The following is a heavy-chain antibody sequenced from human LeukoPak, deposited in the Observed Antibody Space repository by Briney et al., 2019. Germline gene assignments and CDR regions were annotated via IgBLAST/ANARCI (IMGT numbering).Heavy chain of an antibody. V-gene: IGHV3-23*01. CDR1: GFTFSSYA. D-gene: IGHD3-9*01. Sequence: GGSLRLSCAASGFTFSSYAVSWVRQAPGKGLEWVSAISGSGGSTYYADSVKGRLTISRDNSKNTLYLQMNSLRAEDTAVYYCAKVDIFLSYYFDYWGQGTLVTVSS. CDR2: ISGSGGST. J-gene: IGHJ4*02. CDR3: AKVDIFLSYYFDY.